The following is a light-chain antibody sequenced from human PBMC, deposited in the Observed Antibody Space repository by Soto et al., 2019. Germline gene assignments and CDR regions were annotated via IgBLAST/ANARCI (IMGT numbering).Light chain of an antibody. Sequence: QSALTQPASVSGSPGQSITISCTGTRSDVGGYNYVSWYQQHPGKAPKLMIYEVSNRPSGVSNRFSGSKSGNTASLTISGLQAEDEAEYYCSSYTRSTTLNVLFGGGTKLTVL. CDR3: SSYTRSTTLNVL. CDR1: RSDVGGYNY. J-gene: IGLJ2*01. CDR2: EVS. V-gene: IGLV2-14*01.